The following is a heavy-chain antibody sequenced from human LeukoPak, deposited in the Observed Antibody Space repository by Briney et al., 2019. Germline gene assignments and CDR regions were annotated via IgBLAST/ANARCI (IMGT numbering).Heavy chain of an antibody. V-gene: IGHV3-30*18. CDR1: GFTFSSYG. Sequence: GGSLRLSCAASGFTFSSYGMHWVRQAPGKGLEWVAVISYDGSNKYYADPVKGRFTISRDNSKNTLYLQMNSLRAEDTAVYYRAKDRVGYCSGGSCYSEAYWFDPWGQGTLVTVSS. D-gene: IGHD2-15*01. J-gene: IGHJ5*02. CDR2: ISYDGSNK. CDR3: AKDRVGYCSGGSCYSEAYWFDP.